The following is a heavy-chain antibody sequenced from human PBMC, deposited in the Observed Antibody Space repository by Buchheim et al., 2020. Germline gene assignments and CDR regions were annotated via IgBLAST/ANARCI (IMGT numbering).Heavy chain of an antibody. V-gene: IGHV4-59*12. CDR2: IYHSGST. CDR1: GGSISSYY. CDR3: AREYSSGWGQIFDY. Sequence: QVQLQESGPGLVKPSETLSLTCTVSGGSISSYYWSWIRQPPGKGLEWIGYIYHSGSTYYNPSLKSRVTISVDRSKNQFFLKLSSVTAADTAVYYCAREYSSGWGQIFDYWGQGTL. J-gene: IGHJ4*02. D-gene: IGHD6-19*01.